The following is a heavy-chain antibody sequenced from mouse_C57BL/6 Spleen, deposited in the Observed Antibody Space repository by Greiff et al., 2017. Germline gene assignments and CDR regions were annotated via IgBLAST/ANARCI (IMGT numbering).Heavy chain of an antibody. CDR3: ARLSWDEYDFGC. J-gene: IGHJ2*01. D-gene: IGHD4-1*01. Sequence: VQLQQSGAELVRPGASVKLSCTASGYTFTSYGMSWVKQRTGQGLEWIGEINPCSGNTYYNGKFKGKATLTADKSSSTAYMELRSLTSEDSAVYFCARLSWDEYDFGCRGKGATLSVS. V-gene: IGHV1-81*01. CDR2: INPCSGNT. CDR1: GYTFTSYG.